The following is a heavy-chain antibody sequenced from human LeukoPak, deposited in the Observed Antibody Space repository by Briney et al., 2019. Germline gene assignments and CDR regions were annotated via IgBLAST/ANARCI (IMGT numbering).Heavy chain of an antibody. D-gene: IGHD2-2*01. J-gene: IGHJ5*02. CDR2: ISYDGSTK. Sequence: GGSLRLSCAASGFSFSSHAMHWVRQAPGKGLEWVAFISYDGSTKTYADSVKGRFTTSRDISLHLQMNSLRAKDTAVYYCASTGPYQNWFDPWGQGTLVTVSS. CDR3: ASTGPYQNWFDP. V-gene: IGHV3-30*19. CDR1: GFSFSSHA.